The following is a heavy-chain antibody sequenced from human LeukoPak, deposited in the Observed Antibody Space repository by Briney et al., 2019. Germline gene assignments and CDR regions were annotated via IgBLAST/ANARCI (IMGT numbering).Heavy chain of an antibody. CDR2: MYHNGGT. J-gene: IGHJ5*02. CDR1: GGSFSGYY. CDR3: ARHPSGRMWLQQGGWFDP. Sequence: SETLSLTCAVYGGSFSGYYWNWIRQPPGKGLEWIGSMYHNGGTYYNPSLKSRVTISVDTSKNQFSLKLTSVTAADTAVYYCARHPSGRMWLQQGGWFDPWGQGTLVTVSS. D-gene: IGHD5-24*01. V-gene: IGHV4-34*01.